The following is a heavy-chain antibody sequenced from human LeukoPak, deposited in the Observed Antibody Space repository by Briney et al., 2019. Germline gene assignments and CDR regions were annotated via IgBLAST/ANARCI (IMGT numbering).Heavy chain of an antibody. CDR1: GVSIANTFYY. V-gene: IGHV4-61*02. CDR3: ASRQDGHDY. J-gene: IGHJ4*02. CDR2: IYTTGST. Sequence: SETLSLTCTVSGVSIANTFYYWNWLRQPAGKGLEWIGRIYTTGSTDYNPSLKSRVTISLDTARNQFSLKLSSVTAADTAVYYCASRQDGHDYWGQGTLVTVSS.